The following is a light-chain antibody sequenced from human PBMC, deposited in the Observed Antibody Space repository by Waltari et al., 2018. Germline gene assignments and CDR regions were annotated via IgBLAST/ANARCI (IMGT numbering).Light chain of an antibody. CDR2: GAP. CDR3: QQYENSPFT. CDR1: QTITSGH. J-gene: IGKJ3*01. V-gene: IGKV3-20*01. Sequence: EIVLTQSPGTLSLSPGERASLSCRASQTITSGHLTWLQQRPGQAPRLLVFGAPNRAAGTPDRFTGSGSGTDFTLTISPLEPEDSATYYCQQYENSPFTFGPGTKVEIK.